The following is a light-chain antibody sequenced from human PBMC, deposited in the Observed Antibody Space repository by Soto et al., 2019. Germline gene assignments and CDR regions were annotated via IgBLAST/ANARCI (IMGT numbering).Light chain of an antibody. CDR3: AVWDDSLNGHV. CDR2: TND. CDR1: SSNMGSNT. J-gene: IGLJ1*01. Sequence: VLTQPPSASGTPGQTVTISCYGSSSNMGSNTVHWFQQFPGTAPKLLIYTNDQRPSGVPDRFSGSNSGTSASLAISGLQSEDEADYYCAVWDDSLNGHVFGAGTKVTVL. V-gene: IGLV1-44*01.